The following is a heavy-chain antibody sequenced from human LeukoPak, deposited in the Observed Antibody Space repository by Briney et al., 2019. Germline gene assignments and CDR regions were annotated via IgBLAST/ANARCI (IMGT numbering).Heavy chain of an antibody. CDR1: GFTFSSYW. Sequence: GGSLRLSCAASGFTFSSYWMSWVRQAPGKGLEWVANIKQDGSEKYYVDSVKGRFTISRDNAKNSLYLQMNSLRAEDTAVYYCARDVPRQYYYDSSGYEGGYWGQGTLVTVSS. CDR3: ARDVPRQYYYDSSGYEGGY. J-gene: IGHJ4*02. CDR2: IKQDGSEK. V-gene: IGHV3-7*01. D-gene: IGHD3-22*01.